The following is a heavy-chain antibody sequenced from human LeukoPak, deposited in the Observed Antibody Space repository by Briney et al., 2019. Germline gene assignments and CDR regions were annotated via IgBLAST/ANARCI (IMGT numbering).Heavy chain of an antibody. D-gene: IGHD2-21*01. J-gene: IGHJ4*02. CDR2: IIPIFGTA. Sequence: SVKVSCKASGGTFSSYAISWVRQAPGQGLEWMGGIIPIFGTANYAQKFQGRVTITADESTSTAYMELSSLRSEDTAVYYCARDPFYCGVDGYPAYWGQGTRVTVPS. CDR3: ARDPFYCGVDGYPAY. CDR1: GGTFSSYA. V-gene: IGHV1-69*01.